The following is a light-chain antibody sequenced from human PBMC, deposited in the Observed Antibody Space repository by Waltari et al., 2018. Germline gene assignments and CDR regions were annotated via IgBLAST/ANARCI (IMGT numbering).Light chain of an antibody. Sequence: QSGLTQSSSVSGTTGQRVTISCSGSSSNIGSNTVNWYQQLPGTAPKLLIYSNNQRPSGVPDRFSGSKSGTSASLAISGLQSEDEADYYCEARDDRLNGRVFGGGTKLTVL. J-gene: IGLJ3*02. V-gene: IGLV1-44*01. CDR1: SSNIGSNT. CDR3: EARDDRLNGRV. CDR2: SNN.